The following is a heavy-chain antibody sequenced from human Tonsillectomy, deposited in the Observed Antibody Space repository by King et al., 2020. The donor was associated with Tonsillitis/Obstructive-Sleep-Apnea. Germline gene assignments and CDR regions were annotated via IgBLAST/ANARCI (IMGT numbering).Heavy chain of an antibody. J-gene: IGHJ6*03. CDR2: IYYSGST. D-gene: IGHD3-9*01. CDR1: GGSISSYC. CDR3: ARLDDILTGPKYMDV. V-gene: IGHV4-59*08. Sequence: VQLQESGPGLVKPSETLSLTCTVSGGSISSYCWSWIRQPPGKGLEWIGYIYYSGSTNYNPSLKSRVTISVDTSKNQFSLKLSSVTAADTAVYYCARLDDILTGPKYMDVWGKGTTVTVSS.